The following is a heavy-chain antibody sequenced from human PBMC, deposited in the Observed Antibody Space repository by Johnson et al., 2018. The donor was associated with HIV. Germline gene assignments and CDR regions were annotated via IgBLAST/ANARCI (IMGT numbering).Heavy chain of an antibody. J-gene: IGHJ3*02. CDR3: AKDMGVDTAMNPWAFDI. V-gene: IGHV3-66*02. CDR1: GFSVSTSY. D-gene: IGHD5-18*01. Sequence: VQLVESGGDLVQPGGSLRLSCAASGFSVSTSYMTWVRQAPGKGLAWVSSISCGGRTYYADTVKGRVSISRDTSKNTLDLQLNSLRAEDTAVYYCAKDMGVDTAMNPWAFDIWGQGTMVTVSS. CDR2: ISCGGRT.